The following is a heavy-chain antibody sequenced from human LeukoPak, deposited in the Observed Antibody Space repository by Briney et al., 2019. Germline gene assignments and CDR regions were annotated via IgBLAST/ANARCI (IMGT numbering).Heavy chain of an antibody. D-gene: IGHD4-23*01. CDR3: ARGDYGGNSGGFDY. CDR1: GYTFTSYG. Sequence: GASVKVSCKASGYTFTSYGISWVRQAPGQGLEWMGRIIPILGIANYAQKFQGRVTITADKSTSTAYMELSSLRSEDTAVYYCARGDYGGNSGGFDYWGQGTLVTVSS. CDR2: IIPILGIA. V-gene: IGHV1-69*04. J-gene: IGHJ4*02.